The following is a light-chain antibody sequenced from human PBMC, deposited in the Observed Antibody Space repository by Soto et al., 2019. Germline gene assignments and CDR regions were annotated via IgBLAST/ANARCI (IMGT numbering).Light chain of an antibody. CDR2: GTS. CDR1: QDIRND. J-gene: IGKJ2*01. V-gene: IGKV1-6*01. CDR3: LQYYIYPYT. Sequence: AIQMTQSPSSLSVSVGDRVTITCRASQDIRNDLGWYQQKPGKAPKLLIYGTSNLQSGVPSRFSGSGSGTYFTLTFSSLQPEDFAIHYCLQYYIYPYTVGQGTKLEIK.